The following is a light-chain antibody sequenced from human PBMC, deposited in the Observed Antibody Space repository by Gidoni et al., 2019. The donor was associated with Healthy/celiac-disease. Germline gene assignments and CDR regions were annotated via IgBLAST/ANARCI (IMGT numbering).Light chain of an antibody. CDR1: QSVSSY. CDR3: QQRSNWPPLT. Sequence: EIVLTQSPATLSLSPGERATLSCRASQSVSSYLALYQQKPGQAPRLLIYDASNRATGIPARFSDSWSGTDFTLTISSLEPEDFAVYYCQQRSNWPPLTFGGGTKVEIK. CDR2: DAS. V-gene: IGKV3-11*01. J-gene: IGKJ4*01.